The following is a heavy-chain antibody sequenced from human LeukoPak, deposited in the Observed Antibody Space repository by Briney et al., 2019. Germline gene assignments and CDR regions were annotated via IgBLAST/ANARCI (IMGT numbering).Heavy chain of an antibody. CDR2: ISYDGSNK. Sequence: GGSLRLSCAASGFTFSSYGMHWVRQAPGKGLEWVAVISYDGSNKYYADSVKGRFTISRDNSKNMLYLQMNSLRAEDTAVYYCAKDGLHHSNGPGWGMDVWGQGTTVTVSS. V-gene: IGHV3-30*18. CDR1: GFTFSSYG. CDR3: AKDGLHHSNGPGWGMDV. J-gene: IGHJ6*02. D-gene: IGHD3-22*01.